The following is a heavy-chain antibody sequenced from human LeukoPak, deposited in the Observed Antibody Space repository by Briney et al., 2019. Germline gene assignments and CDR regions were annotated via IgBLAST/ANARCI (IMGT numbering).Heavy chain of an antibody. D-gene: IGHD3-22*01. CDR3: TTDWGSRYGGSDYDRFEY. J-gene: IGHJ4*02. Sequence: GGSLRLSCAASGFTFSTYWMSWVRQVPGKGLEWVANIKHDGSQKFYMDSVKGRFTISRDDAKSSLYLQMNSLRAEDTAVYYCTTDWGSRYGGSDYDRFEYWGQGTLVTVSS. V-gene: IGHV3-7*05. CDR2: IKHDGSQK. CDR1: GFTFSTYW.